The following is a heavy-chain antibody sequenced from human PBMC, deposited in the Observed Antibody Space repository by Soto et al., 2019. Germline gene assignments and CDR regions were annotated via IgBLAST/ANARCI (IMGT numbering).Heavy chain of an antibody. V-gene: IGHV3-30*03. D-gene: IGHD3-3*01. CDR2: ISYDGSNK. CDR1: EFTFSSYG. CDR3: ARDRAFWSGTPDAFDV. J-gene: IGHJ3*01. Sequence: GGSLRLSCAASEFTFSSYGMHWVRQAPGKGLEWLSVISYDGSNKYYTDSVKGRFTISRDNSKNTLYLEMNSLRGEDTAVYYCARDRAFWSGTPDAFDVWRQGTMVTVSS.